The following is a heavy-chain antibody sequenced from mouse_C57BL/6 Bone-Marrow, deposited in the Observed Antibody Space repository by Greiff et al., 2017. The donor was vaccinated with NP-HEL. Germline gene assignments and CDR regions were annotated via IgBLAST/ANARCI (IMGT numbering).Heavy chain of an antibody. CDR3: ARWELGRWFAY. CDR2: INPSSGYT. D-gene: IGHD4-1*01. J-gene: IGHJ3*01. CDR1: GYTFTSYT. Sequence: VQLQESGAELARPGASVKMSCKASGYTFTSYTMHWVKQRPGQGLEWIGYINPSSGYTKYNQKFKDKATLTADKSSSTAYMQLSSLTSEDSAVYYCARWELGRWFAYWGQGTLVTVSA. V-gene: IGHV1-4*01.